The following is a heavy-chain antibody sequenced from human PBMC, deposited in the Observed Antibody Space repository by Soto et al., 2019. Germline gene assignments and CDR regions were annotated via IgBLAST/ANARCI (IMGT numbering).Heavy chain of an antibody. CDR3: ARAGPYYCDSGGYYYPTYYFDY. V-gene: IGHV1-69*13. D-gene: IGHD3-22*01. J-gene: IGHJ4*02. CDR1: GGTFSSYA. Sequence: ASVKVSCKASGGTFSSYAISWVRQAPGQGREWMGGIIPIFGTANYAQKFQGRVTSTADESTSKAYMELSSLRSEGTAVYYCARAGPYYCDSGGYYYPTYYFDYWGQGTLVTVSS. CDR2: IIPIFGTA.